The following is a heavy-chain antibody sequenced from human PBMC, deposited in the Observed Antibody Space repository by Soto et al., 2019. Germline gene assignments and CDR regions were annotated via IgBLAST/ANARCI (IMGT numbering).Heavy chain of an antibody. Sequence: GASVKVSCKASGGTFSSYAISWVRQAPGQGLEWMGGIIPIFGTANYAQKFQGRVTITADESTSTAYMELSSLRSEDTAVYYCARKRWQLPPYGMDVWGQGTTVTVSS. J-gene: IGHJ6*02. CDR3: ARKRWQLPPYGMDV. CDR1: GGTFSSYA. V-gene: IGHV1-69*13. CDR2: IIPIFGTA. D-gene: IGHD6-6*01.